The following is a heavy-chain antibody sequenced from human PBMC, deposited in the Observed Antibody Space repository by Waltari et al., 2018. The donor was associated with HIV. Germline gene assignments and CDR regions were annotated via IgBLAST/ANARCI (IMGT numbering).Heavy chain of an antibody. V-gene: IGHV2-5*02. Sequence: QITLKESGPTLVKPTQTLTLTCSFSGFSLITSGVSVGWIRQPPGKALEWLALIYWDNDKGYSPSLKSRLTITKDTSKNQVVLTMTNRDPVDTATYYCAHRLSNYGYFDYWGQGTLVTVSS. CDR2: IYWDNDK. D-gene: IGHD4-4*01. J-gene: IGHJ4*02. CDR1: GFSLITSGVS. CDR3: AHRLSNYGYFDY.